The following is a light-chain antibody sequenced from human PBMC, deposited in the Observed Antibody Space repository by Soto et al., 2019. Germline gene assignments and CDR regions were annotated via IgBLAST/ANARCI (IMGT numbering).Light chain of an antibody. V-gene: IGLV1-44*01. CDR3: AAWDDSLNVWV. CDR1: SSNIGTNS. CDR2: SNN. J-gene: IGLJ3*02. Sequence: QSVLTQPPSASGTPGQRVTISCSGSSSNIGTNSVNWYQQLPETAPKLLIYSNNQRPSGVPDRFSGSKSGTSASLAISGLQSEDEADYYCAAWDDSLNVWVFGGGTKVTVL.